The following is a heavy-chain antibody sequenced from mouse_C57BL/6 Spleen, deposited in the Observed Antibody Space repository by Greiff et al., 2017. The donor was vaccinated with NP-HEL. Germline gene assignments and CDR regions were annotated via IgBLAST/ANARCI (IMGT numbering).Heavy chain of an antibody. J-gene: IGHJ4*01. CDR2: IDPSDSYT. V-gene: IGHV1-50*01. Sequence: QVQLQQPGAELVKPGASVKLSCKASGYTFTSYWMQWVKQRPGQGLEWIGEIDPSDSYTNYNQKFKGKATLTVDTSSSTAYMQLSSLTSEDSAVYYCARKTAQATSAMDYWGQGTSVTVSS. D-gene: IGHD3-2*02. CDR3: ARKTAQATSAMDY. CDR1: GYTFTSYW.